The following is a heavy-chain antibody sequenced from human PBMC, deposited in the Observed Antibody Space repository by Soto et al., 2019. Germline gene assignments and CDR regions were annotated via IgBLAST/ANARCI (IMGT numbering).Heavy chain of an antibody. Sequence: ASVKVSCKASGYTFTNNDVSWVRQATGQGLEWMGWMNPGSGDTGYAQKFQGRVTMTRDISIATAYMELNSLTSEDTALYYCARMESFGSLNWFDPWSQGTLVTVSS. CDR1: GYTFTNND. CDR2: MNPGSGDT. J-gene: IGHJ5*02. D-gene: IGHD5-18*01. CDR3: ARMESFGSLNWFDP. V-gene: IGHV1-8*02.